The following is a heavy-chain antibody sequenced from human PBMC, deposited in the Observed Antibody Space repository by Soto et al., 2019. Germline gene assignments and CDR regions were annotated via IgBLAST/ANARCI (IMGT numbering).Heavy chain of an antibody. CDR2: ISGSGGST. Sequence: PGGSLRLSCVASEFTFSNYAMSWVRQAPGKGLEWVSGISGSGGSTYYADSVKGRFTISRDNSKNTLYLQMNSLRAEDTAVYYCAKAPRHYYDSSGYYSLYFDYWGQGTLVTVSS. J-gene: IGHJ4*02. CDR1: EFTFSNYA. D-gene: IGHD3-22*01. V-gene: IGHV3-23*01. CDR3: AKAPRHYYDSSGYYSLYFDY.